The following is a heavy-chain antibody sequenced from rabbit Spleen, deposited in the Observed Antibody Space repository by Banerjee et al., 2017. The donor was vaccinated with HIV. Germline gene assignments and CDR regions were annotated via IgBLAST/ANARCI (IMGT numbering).Heavy chain of an antibody. CDR3: ARDTGTSFSTYGMDL. Sequence: QSLEESGGGLVKPGASLTLTCKASGFSFNSGYDMCWVRQAPGKGLEWIACIYAGNSGNTYSATWAKGRFTISKTSSTTVTLQMTSLTAADTATYFCARDTGTSFSTYGMDLWGPGTLVTVS. D-gene: IGHD8-1*01. J-gene: IGHJ6*01. CDR2: IYAGNSGNT. CDR1: GFSFNSGYD. V-gene: IGHV1S40*01.